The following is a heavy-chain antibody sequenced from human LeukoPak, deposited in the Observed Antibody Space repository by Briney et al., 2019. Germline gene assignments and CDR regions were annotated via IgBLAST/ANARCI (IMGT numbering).Heavy chain of an antibody. CDR1: GYSISSGYY. CDR2: IYHSGST. V-gene: IGHV4-38-2*01. Sequence: SETLSLTCAVSGYSISSGYYWGWIRQPPGKGLEWIGNIYHSGSTYYNPSLKSRVTISVDTSKNQFSLKLSSVTAADTAVYYCASPRGYYDSSGYLSNWFDPWGQGTLVTVSS. D-gene: IGHD3-22*01. J-gene: IGHJ5*02. CDR3: ASPRGYYDSSGYLSNWFDP.